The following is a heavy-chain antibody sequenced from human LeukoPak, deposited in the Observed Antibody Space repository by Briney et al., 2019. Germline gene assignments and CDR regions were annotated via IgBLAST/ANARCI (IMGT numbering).Heavy chain of an antibody. CDR2: ISYDGSNK. Sequence: GGSLRLSCAASGFTFSSYAMHWVGQAPAKGLEGVAVISYDGSNKYYADSVKGRFTISRDNSKNTLYLQMNSLRAEDTAVYYCARASKEWYQLPPGNYWGQGTLVTVSS. D-gene: IGHD2-2*01. CDR3: ARASKEWYQLPPGNY. V-gene: IGHV3-30-3*01. CDR1: GFTFSSYA. J-gene: IGHJ4*02.